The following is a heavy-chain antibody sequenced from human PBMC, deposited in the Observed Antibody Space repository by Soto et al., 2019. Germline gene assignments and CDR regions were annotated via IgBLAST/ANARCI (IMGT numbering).Heavy chain of an antibody. CDR3: VRDAWGVHH. CDR2: IDSDGRTT. J-gene: IGHJ5*02. V-gene: IGHV3-74*01. D-gene: IGHD2-8*01. Sequence: EVQLAESGGGLVQPGGSLRLSCAASGFTFSTYWMHWVRQAPGRGLVWVSHIDSDGRTTTYADSVKGRFTISRDNAKNALYLQMNSLRAEDTAVYYCVRDAWGVHHWGQGTQVTVSS. CDR1: GFTFSTYW.